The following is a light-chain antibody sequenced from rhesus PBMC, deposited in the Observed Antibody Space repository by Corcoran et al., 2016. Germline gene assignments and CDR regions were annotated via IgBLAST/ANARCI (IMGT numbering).Light chain of an antibody. V-gene: IGKV1S11*01. CDR1: QGISYW. CDR2: KAS. J-gene: IGKJ2*01. Sequence: DIQMTQSPSSLSASVGDTVTITCRTSQGISYWLAWYQQTPGEAPNRLIYKASSLRSGVPSRFSGGGAGTDFTLTISSMQPEDFAVYYCHQRNSYPYSFGQGTKVEIK. CDR3: HQRNSYPYS.